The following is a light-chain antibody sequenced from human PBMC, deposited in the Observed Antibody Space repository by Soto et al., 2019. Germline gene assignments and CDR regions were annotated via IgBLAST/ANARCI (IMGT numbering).Light chain of an antibody. CDR3: MQHTRIPPT. Sequence: DVVLTQTPLSSPVTLGQPASISCRSSQSLAYSDGKTYLSWLQQRPGQPPRLLIYQISKRLSGVPDRFSGSGAGTDFTLKISRVEAEDVGFYYCMQHTRIPPTFGQGTKLEIK. CDR1: QSLAYSDGKTY. V-gene: IGKV2-24*01. CDR2: QIS. J-gene: IGKJ2*01.